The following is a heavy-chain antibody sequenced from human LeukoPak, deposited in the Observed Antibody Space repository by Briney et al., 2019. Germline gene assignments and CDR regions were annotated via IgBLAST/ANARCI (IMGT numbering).Heavy chain of an antibody. CDR2: ISSSSSTI. V-gene: IGHV3-48*01. J-gene: IGHJ4*02. Sequence: GGSLRLSCAASGFTFSSYSMNWVRQAPGKGLEWVSYISSSSSTIYYADSVKGRFTISRDNSKNTLYLQMNSLRAEDTAVYYCAKDRSMVRGAVEYWGQGTLVTVSS. CDR3: AKDRSMVRGAVEY. D-gene: IGHD3-10*01. CDR1: GFTFSSYS.